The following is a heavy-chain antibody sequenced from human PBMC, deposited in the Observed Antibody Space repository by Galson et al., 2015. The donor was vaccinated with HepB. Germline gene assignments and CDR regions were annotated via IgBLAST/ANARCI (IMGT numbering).Heavy chain of an antibody. J-gene: IGHJ4*02. CDR3: ARDIIAAAGLEPPRLDY. D-gene: IGHD6-13*01. V-gene: IGHV1-69*13. Sequence: SVKVSCKASGGTFSSYGIAWVRQAPGQGLEWLGGIIPLLGTANYAQKFQTRVSITAGESTSTAYMELSRLRSEDTAVYYCARDIIAAAGLEPPRLDYWGQGTLVTVSS. CDR1: GGTFSSYG. CDR2: IIPLLGTA.